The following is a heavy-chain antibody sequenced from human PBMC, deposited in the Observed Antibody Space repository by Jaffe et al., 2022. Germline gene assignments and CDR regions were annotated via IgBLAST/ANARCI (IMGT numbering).Heavy chain of an antibody. Sequence: QLQLQESGPRLVKPSETLSLTCSVSGGSIRSDTYYWGWIRQPPGRGLEWIGSVYHGGSAFYNPSLKSRVTISADTSKNEFSLKLNYVTAADTAVYYCAAQGAWIKLWERYHKWFDPWGQGTLVTVSS. CDR3: AAQGAWIKLWERYHKWFDP. CDR1: GGSIRSDTYY. V-gene: IGHV4-39*01. CDR2: VYHGGSA. J-gene: IGHJ5*02. D-gene: IGHD5-18*01.